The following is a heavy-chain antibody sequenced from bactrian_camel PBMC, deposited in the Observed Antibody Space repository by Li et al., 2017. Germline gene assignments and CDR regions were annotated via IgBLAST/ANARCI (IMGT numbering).Heavy chain of an antibody. J-gene: IGHJ4*01. CDR3: AAGGRYNCAFSY. V-gene: IGHV3S1*01. Sequence: HVQLVESGEGSVQAGGSLRLSCAASGYTANMNCMAWFRQAPGNEREAVAAICTGDGRAYYHDSENDSGKGRFTISRDNAKNTLDLQMDSLKPEDTAMYFCAAGGRYNCAFSYWGQGTQVTVS. CDR2: ICTGDGRA. D-gene: IGHD6*01. CDR1: GYTANMNC.